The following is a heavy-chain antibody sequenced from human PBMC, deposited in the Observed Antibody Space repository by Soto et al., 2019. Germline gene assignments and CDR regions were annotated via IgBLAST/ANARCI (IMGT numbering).Heavy chain of an antibody. Sequence: QVQLVQSGAEVKKPGSSVKVSCKASGGIFGSYVFNWLRQAPGQGLEWMGGIIPMFGRPNYAQKFQGRVTITADESTSTAYMELSSLRSEDTAVFFCARDLGSGYDPGDYWGQGTLVTVSS. J-gene: IGHJ4*02. D-gene: IGHD5-12*01. CDR2: IIPMFGRP. V-gene: IGHV1-69*12. CDR1: GGIFGSYV. CDR3: ARDLGSGYDPGDY.